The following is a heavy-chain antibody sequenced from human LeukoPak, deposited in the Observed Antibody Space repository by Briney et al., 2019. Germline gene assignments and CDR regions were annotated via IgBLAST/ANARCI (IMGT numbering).Heavy chain of an antibody. CDR2: IWYDGSNK. V-gene: IGHV3-33*06. D-gene: IGHD3-22*01. Sequence: PGGSLRLSCAASGFTFSSYGMHWVRQAPGKGLEWVAVIWYDGSNKYYADSVKGRFTISRDNSKSTLYLQMNSLRAEDTAVYYCAKGYYDSSGYALYADAFDIWGQGTMVTVSS. CDR1: GFTFSSYG. CDR3: AKGYYDSSGYALYADAFDI. J-gene: IGHJ3*02.